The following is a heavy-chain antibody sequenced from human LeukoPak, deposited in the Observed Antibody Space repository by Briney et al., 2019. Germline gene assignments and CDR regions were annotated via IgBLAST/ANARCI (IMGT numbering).Heavy chain of an antibody. V-gene: IGHV3-9*01. Sequence: HPGRSLRVSCTVSGFTFDDYAMHWVRHTPGKGLEWVAGITWNRDNIGYGDSVKGRFTISRDNVKNVLYLQMNSLRPEDTALYYCAKDLSSAITSALVLDVWGQGTTV. CDR2: ITWNRDNI. J-gene: IGHJ6*02. CDR1: GFTFDDYA. CDR3: AKDLSSAITSALVLDV. D-gene: IGHD3-22*01.